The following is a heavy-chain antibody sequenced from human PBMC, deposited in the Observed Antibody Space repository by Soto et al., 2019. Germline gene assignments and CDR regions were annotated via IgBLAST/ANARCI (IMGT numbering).Heavy chain of an antibody. CDR1: GFSFNTYV. Sequence: PGGSRRLSCTDSGFSFNTYVMDWVRQAPGKGLEWVARILYDGSKEYYADPVKGRFTISRDNSKNTLYLQMDRLRVEDTAVYFCAKGLALMADHWGQGTPVTVSS. J-gene: IGHJ4*02. CDR3: AKGLALMADH. V-gene: IGHV3-30*18. CDR2: ILYDGSKE. D-gene: IGHD2-21*01.